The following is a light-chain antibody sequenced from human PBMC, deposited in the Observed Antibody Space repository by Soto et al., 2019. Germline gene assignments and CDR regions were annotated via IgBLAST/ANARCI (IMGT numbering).Light chain of an antibody. CDR1: QSVSSN. Sequence: EIVMTQSPATLSVSPGERATLSCRASQSVSSNFAWYQQKPGQAPRLLIYGASTRATGIPARFSGSRSGTEFTLTISSLQSEDFAVYYCQQYNNWPALYTFGQGTKLEIK. V-gene: IGKV3-15*01. J-gene: IGKJ2*01. CDR3: QQYNNWPALYT. CDR2: GAS.